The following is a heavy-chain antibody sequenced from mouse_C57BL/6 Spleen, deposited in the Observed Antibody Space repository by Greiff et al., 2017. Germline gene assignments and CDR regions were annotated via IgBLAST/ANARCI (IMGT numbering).Heavy chain of an antibody. CDR1: GYTFTSYW. CDR2: IYPGSGST. Sequence: VQLQQPGAELVKPGASVKMSCKASGYTFTSYWITWVKQRPGQGLEWIGDIYPGSGSTNYNEKFKSKATLTVDTSSSTAYMQLSSLTSEDSAVYYCARCGSSYGGFAYWGQGTLVTVSA. V-gene: IGHV1-55*01. D-gene: IGHD1-1*01. CDR3: ARCGSSYGGFAY. J-gene: IGHJ3*01.